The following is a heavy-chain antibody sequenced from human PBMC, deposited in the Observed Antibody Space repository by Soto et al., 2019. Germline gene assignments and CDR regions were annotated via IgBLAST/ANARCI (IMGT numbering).Heavy chain of an antibody. D-gene: IGHD3-16*01. J-gene: IGHJ5*02. V-gene: IGHV4-39*01. Sequence: SETLSLTCTVSGGSISSSSYYWGWIRQPPGKGLEWIGSIYYSGSTYYNPSLKSRVTISVDTSKNQFSLKLSSVTAADTAVYYCARQILNTRITFGGRIKCFDPWGQGTLVTVSS. CDR3: ARQILNTRITFGGRIKCFDP. CDR1: GGSISSSSYY. CDR2: IYYSGST.